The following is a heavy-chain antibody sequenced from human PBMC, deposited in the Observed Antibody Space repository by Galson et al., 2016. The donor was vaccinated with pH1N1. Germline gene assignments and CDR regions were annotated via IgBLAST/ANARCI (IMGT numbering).Heavy chain of an antibody. CDR1: GFSLSSFW. CDR2: INQDGSVK. D-gene: IGHD2-21*01. J-gene: IGHJ4*02. CDR3: ARAIAQGDSY. V-gene: IGHV3-7*01. Sequence: LRLSCAASGFSLSSFWMTWVRQAPGKGLEWVANINQDGSVKYYVDSVKGRFTISRDSAKNSPYLQMDSLRAEDTAIYYCARAIAQGDSYWGQGTLVTVSS.